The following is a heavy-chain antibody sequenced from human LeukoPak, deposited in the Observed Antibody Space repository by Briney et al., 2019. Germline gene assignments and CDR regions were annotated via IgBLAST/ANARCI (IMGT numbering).Heavy chain of an antibody. D-gene: IGHD6-13*01. CDR3: ARLTVMFFSRQLVAFDI. V-gene: IGHV4-39*01. J-gene: IGHJ3*02. CDR2: IYYSGST. Sequence: PSETLSLTCTVSGGSISSSSYYWGWIRQPPGKGLEWIGSIYYSGSTYYNPSLKSRVTISVDTSKNQFSLKLSSVTAADTAVYYCARLTVMFFSRQLVAFDIRGQGTMVTVSS. CDR1: GGSISSSSYY.